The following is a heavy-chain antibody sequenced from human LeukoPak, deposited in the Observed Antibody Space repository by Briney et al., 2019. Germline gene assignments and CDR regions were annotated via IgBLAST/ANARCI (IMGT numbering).Heavy chain of an antibody. D-gene: IGHD4-17*01. Sequence: PGGSLRLSCAASGFTFSSYAMSWVRQAPGKGLEWVSAISGSGGSTYYADFVKGRFTISGDNSKNTLYLQMNSLRAEDTAVYYCAKSRSGDYTSYWGQGTLVTVSS. J-gene: IGHJ4*02. V-gene: IGHV3-23*01. CDR2: ISGSGGST. CDR3: AKSRSGDYTSY. CDR1: GFTFSSYA.